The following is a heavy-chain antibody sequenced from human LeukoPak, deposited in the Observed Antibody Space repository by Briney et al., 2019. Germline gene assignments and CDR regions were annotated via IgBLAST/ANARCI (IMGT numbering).Heavy chain of an antibody. V-gene: IGHV3-15*01. Sequence: PGGSRRLSCAASGFTFSHAWMSWVRQAPGKGLDSAGRIKSKVDTETTDYAASVKGRFTLSRDDSKNTLSLQMNSLKTEDTAVYYCTTDCGSASCYGDGAFDIWGQGTMVTVSS. D-gene: IGHD2-2*01. CDR3: TTDCGSASCYGDGAFDI. CDR1: GFTFSHAW. CDR2: IKSKVDTETT. J-gene: IGHJ3*02.